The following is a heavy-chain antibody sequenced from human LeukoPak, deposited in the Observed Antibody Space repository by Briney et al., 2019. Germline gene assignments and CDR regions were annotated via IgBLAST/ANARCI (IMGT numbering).Heavy chain of an antibody. V-gene: IGHV3-23*01. D-gene: IGHD3-22*01. CDR3: AKETGDYYDSSGYYYVGDVDY. J-gene: IGHJ4*02. Sequence: GGSLRLSCTASGFTFSTYAMNWVRQAPGKGLEWVSAISGSGGSTYYADSVKGRFTISRDNSKNTLYLQMNSLRAEDTAVYYCAKETGDYYDSSGYYYVGDVDYWGQGTLVTVSS. CDR1: GFTFSTYA. CDR2: ISGSGGST.